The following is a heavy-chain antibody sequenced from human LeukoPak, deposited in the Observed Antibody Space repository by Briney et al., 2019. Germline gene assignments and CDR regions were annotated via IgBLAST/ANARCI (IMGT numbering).Heavy chain of an antibody. D-gene: IGHD3-10*01. Sequence: GASVKVSLKXSGYTCTSYYMHWVRQSPRQALEKMGRINPNSGGTNYAQKFQGRFTMTRDTFTSAAYMELSRLRSDDTAVYYWARVLYGSGSYYSGWYFDLWGRGTLVTVSS. V-gene: IGHV1-2*06. CDR2: INPNSGGT. CDR3: ARVLYGSGSYYSGWYFDL. J-gene: IGHJ2*01. CDR1: GYTCTSYY.